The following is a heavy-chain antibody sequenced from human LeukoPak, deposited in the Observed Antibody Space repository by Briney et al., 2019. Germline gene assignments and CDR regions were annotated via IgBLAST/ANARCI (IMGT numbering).Heavy chain of an antibody. Sequence: SVKVSFKASGGTLSSYAISWVRQAPGQGLEWMGRIIPIFGTANYAQKFQGRVTIITDESTSTAYMELSSLRSDDTAVYYCARGGKNGVFSDCGGNYYWGQGTLVTVSS. CDR1: GGTLSSYA. V-gene: IGHV1-69*05. CDR2: IIPIFGTA. J-gene: IGHJ4*02. CDR3: ARGGKNGVFSDCGGNYY. D-gene: IGHD4/OR15-4a*01.